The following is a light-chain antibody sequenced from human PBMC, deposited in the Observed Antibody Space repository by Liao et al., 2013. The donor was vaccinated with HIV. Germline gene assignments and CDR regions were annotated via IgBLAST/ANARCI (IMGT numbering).Light chain of an antibody. J-gene: IGLJ2*01. Sequence: SYVVTQPPSVSVSPGQTATITCSGDKLGEKYASWYQQRPGQAPVLVMYYDQNRPSGIPERFSGSNSGSTATLTISRVEAGDEADYYCQLWDRSSDHVVFGGGTKLTVL. CDR1: KLGEKY. CDR3: QLWDRSSDHVV. V-gene: IGLV3-21*04. CDR2: YDQ.